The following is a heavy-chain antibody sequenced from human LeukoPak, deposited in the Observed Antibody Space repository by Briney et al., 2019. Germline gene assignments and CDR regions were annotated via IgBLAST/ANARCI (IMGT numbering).Heavy chain of an antibody. CDR1: GGTFSSYA. CDR3: ASGIGRDGYNTNFDY. V-gene: IGHV1-69*13. Sequence: GASVKISCKASGGTFSSYAISWVRQAPGQGLEWMGGIIPIFGTANYAQKSQGRVTITADESTSTAYMELSSLRSEDTAVYYCASGIGRDGYNTNFDYWGQGTLVTVSS. J-gene: IGHJ4*02. CDR2: IIPIFGTA. D-gene: IGHD5-24*01.